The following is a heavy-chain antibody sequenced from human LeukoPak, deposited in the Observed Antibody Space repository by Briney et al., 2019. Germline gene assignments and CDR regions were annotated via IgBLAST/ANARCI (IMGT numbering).Heavy chain of an antibody. D-gene: IGHD6-13*01. CDR3: ARSIAAAGTCLNY. J-gene: IGHJ4*02. CDR1: GYTFTDYY. CDR2: IIPILGIA. V-gene: IGHV1-69*02. Sequence: SVKVSCKASGYTFTDYYMHWVRQAPGQGLEWMGRIIPILGIANYAQKFQGRVTITADKSTSTAYMELSSLRSEDTAVYYCARSIAAAGTCLNYWGQGTLVTVSS.